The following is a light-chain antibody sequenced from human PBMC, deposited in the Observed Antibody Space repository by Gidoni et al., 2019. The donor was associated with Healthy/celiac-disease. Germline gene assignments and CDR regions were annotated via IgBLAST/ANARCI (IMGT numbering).Light chain of an antibody. CDR2: GAP. J-gene: IGKJ1*01. Sequence: EIVLPRPPGTLSLPPGERATLSCRASQSVSSSYLAWYQQKPGQAPRLLIYGAPSRATGIPDRFSGSGSGTDFTLTISRLEPEDFAVYYCQQYGSSRTFGQGTKVEIK. CDR3: QQYGSSRT. CDR1: QSVSSSY. V-gene: IGKV3-20*01.